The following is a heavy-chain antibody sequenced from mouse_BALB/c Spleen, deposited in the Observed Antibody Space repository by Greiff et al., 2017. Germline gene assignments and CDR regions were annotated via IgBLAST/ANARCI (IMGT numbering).Heavy chain of an antibody. CDR1: GFTFSSYA. CDR3: ARGLFTATGAMDY. CDR2: ISSGGST. J-gene: IGHJ4*01. Sequence: EVKVVESGGGLVKPGGSLKLSCAASGFTFSSYAMSWVRQTPEKRLEWVASISSGGSTYYPDSVKGRFTISRDNARNILYLQMSSLRSEDTAMYYCARGLFTATGAMDYWGQGTSVTVSS. V-gene: IGHV5-6-5*01. D-gene: IGHD1-2*01.